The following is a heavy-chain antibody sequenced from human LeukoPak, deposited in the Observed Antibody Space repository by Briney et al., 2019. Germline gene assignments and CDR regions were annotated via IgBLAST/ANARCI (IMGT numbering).Heavy chain of an antibody. J-gene: IGHJ4*02. CDR3: ARVKDYYDSSGPNFDY. CDR2: INPSGST. Sequence: SETLSLTCAVYGGSFSGYYWSWIRQPPGKGLEWIGEINPSGSTNYNPSLKSRVTISVDTSKNQFSLKLSSVTAADTAVYYCARVKDYYDSSGPNFDYWGQGTLVTVSS. D-gene: IGHD3-22*01. V-gene: IGHV4-34*01. CDR1: GGSFSGYY.